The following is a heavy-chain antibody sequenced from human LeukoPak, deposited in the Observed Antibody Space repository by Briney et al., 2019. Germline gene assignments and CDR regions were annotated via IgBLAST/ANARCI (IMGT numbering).Heavy chain of an antibody. CDR3: AKEMIAVAGTNYFDY. CDR2: MSYDGSNK. V-gene: IGHV3-30*18. J-gene: IGHJ4*02. Sequence: GGSLRLSCAASGFTFSSYGMHWVRQAPGKGLEWVAVMSYDGSNKYYADSVKGRFTISRDNSKNTLYLQMNSLRAEDTAVYYCAKEMIAVAGTNYFDYWGQGTLVTVSS. CDR1: GFTFSSYG. D-gene: IGHD6-19*01.